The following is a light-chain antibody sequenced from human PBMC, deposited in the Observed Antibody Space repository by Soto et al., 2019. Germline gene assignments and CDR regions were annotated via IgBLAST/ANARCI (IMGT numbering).Light chain of an antibody. CDR2: EGT. CDR1: SSDIGRYKF. CDR3: SSSTNTNTLVI. J-gene: IGLJ2*01. V-gene: IGLV2-14*01. Sequence: QSALTQPASVSGSPGQSITISCTGTSSDIGRYKFVSWFQQHLGKAPKLMIFEGTNRPSGVSNRFSGSKSGNTASLTISGLQAEDEAIYFCSSSTNTNTLVIFGGGTKLTVL.